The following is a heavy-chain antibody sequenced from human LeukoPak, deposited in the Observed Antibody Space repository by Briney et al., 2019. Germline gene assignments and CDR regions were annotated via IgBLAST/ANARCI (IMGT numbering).Heavy chain of an antibody. J-gene: IGHJ4*02. V-gene: IGHV1-18*01. CDR1: GYTFSNYG. Sequence: ASVKVSCKASGYTFSNYGIGWVRQAPGQGLEWMGWISAHEGNTHYAQKFQGRVTMTTDTSTTTVHMELRSLTSDDTALYYCARDVGWIVQPTKLDKWGQGTRVTVSS. D-gene: IGHD5-12*01. CDR2: ISAHEGNT. CDR3: ARDVGWIVQPTKLDK.